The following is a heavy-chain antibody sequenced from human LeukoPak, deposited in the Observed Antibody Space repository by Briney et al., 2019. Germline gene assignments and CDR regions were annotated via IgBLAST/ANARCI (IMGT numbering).Heavy chain of an antibody. CDR3: AGRAYCGGDCYFPPDY. Sequence: ASVKVSCKASGYTFTSYGISWVRQAPGQGLEWMGWISAYNGNTNYAQKLQGRVTMTTDTSTSTAYMELRSLRSDDPAVYYCAGRAYCGGDCYFPPDYWGQGTLVTVSS. V-gene: IGHV1-18*01. D-gene: IGHD2-21*02. CDR2: ISAYNGNT. CDR1: GYTFTSYG. J-gene: IGHJ4*02.